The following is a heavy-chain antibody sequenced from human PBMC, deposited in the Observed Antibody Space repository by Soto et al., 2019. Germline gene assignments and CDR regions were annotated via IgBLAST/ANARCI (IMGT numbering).Heavy chain of an antibody. J-gene: IGHJ4*02. D-gene: IGHD4-17*01. CDR1: VFTVSNNY. Sequence: SVGSLRLSCAFSVFTVSNNYMSCVRQAPGKWLEGVSVIYSGGYTAYGDSVKGRFTIYRDNSKNTLYLQMDSLRAEDTAVYYCAKQGDYDGLFEYWGQGTLVPVSS. CDR3: AKQGDYDGLFEY. V-gene: IGHV3-53*05. CDR2: IYSGGYT.